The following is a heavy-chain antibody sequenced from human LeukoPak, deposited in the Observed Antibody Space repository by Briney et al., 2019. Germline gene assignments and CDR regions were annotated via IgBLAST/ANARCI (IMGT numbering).Heavy chain of an antibody. Sequence: GGSLRLSCVASGFTFSNYAMSWVRQAPGKGLEWVSATSESGTYTYYADSVRGRFTISRDTSKNTLYLQMNSLRAEDTAVYYCARDDCSGGSCYSSFDYWGQGTLVTVSS. CDR3: ARDDCSGGSCYSSFDY. CDR2: TSESGTYT. V-gene: IGHV3-23*01. D-gene: IGHD2-15*01. J-gene: IGHJ4*02. CDR1: GFTFSNYA.